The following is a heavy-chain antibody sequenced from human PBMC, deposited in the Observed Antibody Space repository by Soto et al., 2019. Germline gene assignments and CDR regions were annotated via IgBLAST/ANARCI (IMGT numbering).Heavy chain of an antibody. CDR3: ARGRRIAARPYWFDP. V-gene: IGHV1-18*01. CDR2: ISAYNGNT. CDR1: GYTFTSYG. J-gene: IGHJ5*02. D-gene: IGHD6-6*01. Sequence: ASVKVSCKASGYTFTSYGISWVRQAPGQGLEWMGWISAYNGNTNYAQKLQGRVTMTTDTSTSTAYMELRSLRSDDTAVYYCARGRRIAARPYWFDPWGQGTLVTVSS.